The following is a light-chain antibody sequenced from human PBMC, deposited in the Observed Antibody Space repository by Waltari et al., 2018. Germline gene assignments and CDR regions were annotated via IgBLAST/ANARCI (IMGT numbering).Light chain of an antibody. CDR2: LGS. CDR3: MQALRTWT. J-gene: IGKJ1*01. Sequence: DIVMTQSPVSLPVTPGEPASISCRSSQSLLHRDGYNYVDWYLQKPGQSPQLLIYLGSNRASGVPDRFSGSGSGTYFTLKISRVEAEDVGVYYCMQALRTWTFGQGTKVEIK. V-gene: IGKV2-28*01. CDR1: QSLLHRDGYNY.